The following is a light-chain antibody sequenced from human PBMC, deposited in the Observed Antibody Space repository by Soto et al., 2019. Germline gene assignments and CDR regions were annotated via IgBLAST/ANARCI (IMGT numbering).Light chain of an antibody. CDR2: ENN. V-gene: IGLV1-51*02. Sequence: QSVLTQAPSVSAAPGQKVTISCSGSSSNIGNNYVSWYQHLPGTAPKLLIYENNKRPSGIPDRFSGSKSGTSATLGITGLQTGDEADYYCGTWDSSLSAYVFGPGTKVTVL. CDR1: SSNIGNNY. CDR3: GTWDSSLSAYV. J-gene: IGLJ1*01.